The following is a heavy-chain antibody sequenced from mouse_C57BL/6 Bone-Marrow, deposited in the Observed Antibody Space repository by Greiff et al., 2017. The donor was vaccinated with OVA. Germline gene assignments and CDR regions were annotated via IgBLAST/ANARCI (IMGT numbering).Heavy chain of an antibody. CDR1: GFTFSSYA. D-gene: IGHD1-1*01. CDR3: ARVYYGSSHY. Sequence: EVKLMKSGGGLVKPGGSLKLSCAASGFTFSSYAMSWVRQTPEKRLEWVATISAGGSYTYYPDNVKGRFTISRDNAKNNLYLQMSHLKSEDTAMYYCARVYYGSSHYWGQGTLVTVSA. J-gene: IGHJ3*01. V-gene: IGHV5-4*03. CDR2: ISAGGSYT.